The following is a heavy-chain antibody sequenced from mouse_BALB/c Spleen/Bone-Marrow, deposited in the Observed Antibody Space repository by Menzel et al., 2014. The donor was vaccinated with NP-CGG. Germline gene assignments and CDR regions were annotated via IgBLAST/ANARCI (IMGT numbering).Heavy chain of an antibody. Sequence: EVQVVESGGGLVQPGDSLRLSCATSGFTFTDYYMSWVRQPPGKALEWLGFIRNKANGYTTEYSASVKGRFTISRDNSQSILYLQMNILRTEDSATYYCARDRSYGTNWYFDVWGAGATVTVSS. CDR1: GFTFTDYY. CDR3: ARDRSYGTNWYFDV. J-gene: IGHJ1*01. D-gene: IGHD1-1*01. CDR2: IRNKANGYTT. V-gene: IGHV7-3*02.